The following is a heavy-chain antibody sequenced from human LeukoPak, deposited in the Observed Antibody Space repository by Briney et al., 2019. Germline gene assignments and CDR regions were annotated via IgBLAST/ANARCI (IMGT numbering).Heavy chain of an antibody. V-gene: IGHV1-58*02. Sequence: ASVKVSCKASGFSFTSSAMQWVRQARGQRLEWIGWIVVGSGNTNYAQKLQGRVTMTTDTSTSTAYMELRSLRSDDTAVYYCARDVTQYSSSIPGYWGQGTLVTVSS. CDR2: IVVGSGNT. CDR3: ARDVTQYSSSIPGY. J-gene: IGHJ4*02. D-gene: IGHD6-6*01. CDR1: GFSFTSSA.